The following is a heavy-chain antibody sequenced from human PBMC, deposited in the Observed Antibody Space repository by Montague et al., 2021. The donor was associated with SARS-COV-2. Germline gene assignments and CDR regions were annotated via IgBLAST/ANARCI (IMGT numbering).Heavy chain of an antibody. CDR1: GGSFSGYY. J-gene: IGHJ4*02. Sequence: SETLSLTCAVYGGSFSGYYWSWIRQPPGKGLEWIGEINHSGYTNYNPSLKSRITISVDTSKNQFSLRLSSVTAADTAVLYCARPRGIAVVGRLAFDYWGQGTLVTVSS. D-gene: IGHD6-19*01. V-gene: IGHV4-34*01. CDR2: INHSGYT. CDR3: ARPRGIAVVGRLAFDY.